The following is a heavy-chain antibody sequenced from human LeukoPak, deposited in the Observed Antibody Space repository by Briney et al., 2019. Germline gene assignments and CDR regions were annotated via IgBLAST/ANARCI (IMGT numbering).Heavy chain of an antibody. CDR2: IYYSGST. D-gene: IGHD3-3*01. V-gene: IGHV4-61*01. J-gene: IGHJ3*02. CDR1: GGSVGSGSYY. CDR3: ARVDGALDFWSGYYRVDAFDI. Sequence: SETLSLTCTVSGGSVGSGSYYWSWIRQPPGKGLEWIGYIYYSGSTNYSPSLKSRVTISVDTSKNQFSLNLSSVTAADTAVYYCARVDGALDFWSGYYRVDAFDIWGQGTMVTVSS.